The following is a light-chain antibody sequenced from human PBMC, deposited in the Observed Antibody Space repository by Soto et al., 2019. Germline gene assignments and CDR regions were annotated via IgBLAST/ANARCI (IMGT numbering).Light chain of an antibody. CDR2: GNN. Sequence: QSVMTQPPSVSGAPGQRITISCTGSSSNIGADYDVHWYQHLPGTAPKLLIYGNNNRPSGVPDRVSGSKSGTSASLAIIGLQTEDEADYSCQSYDNSLSGFYVFGTGTKVTVL. CDR1: SSNIGADYD. CDR3: QSYDNSLSGFYV. J-gene: IGLJ1*01. V-gene: IGLV1-40*01.